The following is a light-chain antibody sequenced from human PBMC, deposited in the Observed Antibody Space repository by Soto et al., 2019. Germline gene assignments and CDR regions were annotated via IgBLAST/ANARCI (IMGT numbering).Light chain of an antibody. CDR3: QQFNSYPLT. V-gene: IGKV1-9*01. Sequence: DINFTQSPSFLSASVGDRVTITCRASQGIASSLAWYQQKAGKAPKLLIYAASTLESGVPSRFSGSGPGTEFTLTISSLQPEDYAIYYCQQFNSYPLTFGGGTNVYIK. CDR1: QGIASS. J-gene: IGKJ4*01. CDR2: AAS.